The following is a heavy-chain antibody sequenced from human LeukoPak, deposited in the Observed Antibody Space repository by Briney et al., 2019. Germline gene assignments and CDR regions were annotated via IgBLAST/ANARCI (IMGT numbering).Heavy chain of an antibody. CDR3: AKELRGSGSYYRAFDI. V-gene: IGHV3-30*18. J-gene: IGHJ3*02. CDR1: GFTFSSYG. CDR2: ISYDGSNK. D-gene: IGHD3-10*01. Sequence: PGWSLRLSCAASGFTFSSYGMHWVRQAPGKRLEWVAVISYDGSNKYYADSVKGRFTISRDNSKNTLYLQMNSLRAEDTAVYYCAKELRGSGSYYRAFDIWGQGTMVTVSS.